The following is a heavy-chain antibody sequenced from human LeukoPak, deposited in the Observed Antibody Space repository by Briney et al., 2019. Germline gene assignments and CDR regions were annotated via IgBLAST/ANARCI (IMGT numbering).Heavy chain of an antibody. CDR1: GFTFSSYA. V-gene: IGHV3-48*03. D-gene: IGHD3-10*02. CDR3: AELGITMIGGV. CDR2: ISSSGSTI. J-gene: IGHJ6*04. Sequence: GGSLRLSCAASGFTFSSYAMNWVRQAPGKGLEWVSYISSSGSTIYYADSVKGRFTISRDNAKNSLYLQMNSLRAEDTAVYYCAELGITMIGGVWGKGTTVIISS.